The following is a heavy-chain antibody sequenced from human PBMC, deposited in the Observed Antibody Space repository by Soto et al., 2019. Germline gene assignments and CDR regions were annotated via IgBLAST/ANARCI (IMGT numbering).Heavy chain of an antibody. CDR1: GGSISSSNW. D-gene: IGHD3-22*01. Sequence: SETLSLTCAVSGGSISSSNWWTWVRQPPGKGLEWVGEIYHSGSTNYNPSLKSRVTISKDNSKNQFSLKLSSVTAADTAVYYWATRATYSYDSSGFYWGQGTLVTVSS. CDR3: ATRATYSYDSSGFY. J-gene: IGHJ4*02. CDR2: IYHSGST. V-gene: IGHV4-4*02.